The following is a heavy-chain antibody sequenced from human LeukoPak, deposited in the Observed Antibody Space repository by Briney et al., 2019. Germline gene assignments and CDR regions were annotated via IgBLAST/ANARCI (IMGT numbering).Heavy chain of an antibody. CDR1: GYTFTGYY. V-gene: IGHV1-2*02. D-gene: IGHD6-13*01. Sequence: ASVRVSCKASGYTFTGYYMHWVRQAPGQGLEWMGWINPNSGGTNYAQKFQGRVTMTRDTSISTAYMELSRLRSDDTAVYYCARDVEQLVLGNWFDPWGQGTLVTVSS. CDR2: INPNSGGT. J-gene: IGHJ5*02. CDR3: ARDVEQLVLGNWFDP.